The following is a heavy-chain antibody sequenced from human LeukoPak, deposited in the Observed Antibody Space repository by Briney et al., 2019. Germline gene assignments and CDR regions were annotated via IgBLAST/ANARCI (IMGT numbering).Heavy chain of an antibody. CDR3: AKEPRSISAAVGCFDP. J-gene: IGHJ5*02. Sequence: GGSLRLSCAASGFTFSSYAMSWVRQAPGMGLEWVSGISGSGGSTYYADSVKGRFTISRDNSKNTLYLQMNSLKAEDTAVYYCAKEPRSISAAVGCFDPWGQGTLVTVSS. CDR1: GFTFSSYA. CDR2: ISGSGGST. V-gene: IGHV3-23*01. D-gene: IGHD6-13*01.